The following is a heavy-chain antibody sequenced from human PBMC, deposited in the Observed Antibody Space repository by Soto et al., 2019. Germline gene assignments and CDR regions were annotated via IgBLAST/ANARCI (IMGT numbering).Heavy chain of an antibody. CDR3: AKDTSGSSSWYDY. Sequence: GGSLRLSCAASGFTFDDYAMHWVRQAPGKGLEWVSGISWNSGSIGYADSVKGRFTISRDNAKNSLYLQMNSLRAEDTALYYCAKDTSGSSSWYDYWGQGTLVTVSS. CDR2: ISWNSGSI. V-gene: IGHV3-9*01. CDR1: GFTFDDYA. D-gene: IGHD6-13*01. J-gene: IGHJ4*02.